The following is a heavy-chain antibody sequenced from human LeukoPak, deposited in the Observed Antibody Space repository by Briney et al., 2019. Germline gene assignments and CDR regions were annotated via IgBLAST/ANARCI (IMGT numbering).Heavy chain of an antibody. CDR3: ARDTPQHLKRYDY. Sequence: GASVKVSCKASGYNFDKFGIAWVRQAPGQGLEWVGWIDTHNGNTKYAQQYQSSVTMTTYPSTSTFYMELRSLRSDDTAVYFCARDTPQHLKRYDYWRQGTQATVSS. D-gene: IGHD6-13*01. V-gene: IGHV1-18*01. CDR2: IDTHNGNT. J-gene: IGHJ4*02. CDR1: GYNFDKFG.